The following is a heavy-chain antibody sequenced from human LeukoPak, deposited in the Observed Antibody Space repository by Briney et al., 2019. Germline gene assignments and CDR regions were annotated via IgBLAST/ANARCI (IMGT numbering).Heavy chain of an antibody. V-gene: IGHV3-30*02. CDR1: GFTFSSYG. CDR3: ARDDLYYDSSGYYPGFDY. Sequence: GGSLRLSCAASGFTFSSYGTPWVRQAPGKGLEWVAFIRYDGSNKYYADSVKGRFTISRDNSKNTLYLQMNSLRAEDTAVYYCARDDLYYDSSGYYPGFDYWGQGTLVTVSS. J-gene: IGHJ4*02. D-gene: IGHD3-22*01. CDR2: IRYDGSNK.